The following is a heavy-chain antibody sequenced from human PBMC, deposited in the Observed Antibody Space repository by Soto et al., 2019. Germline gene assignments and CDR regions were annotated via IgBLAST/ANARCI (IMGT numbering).Heavy chain of an antibody. Sequence: GGSLRLSCAASGFTFRDYYMSWIRQAPGKGLEWVSYISSSGSTIYYADSVKGRFTISRDNAKNSLYLQMTSLRAEDTAVYYCARGDTAMAQYYYYYYGMDVWGQGTTVTVSS. V-gene: IGHV3-11*01. D-gene: IGHD5-18*01. CDR2: ISSSGSTI. CDR3: ARGDTAMAQYYYYYYGMDV. J-gene: IGHJ6*02. CDR1: GFTFRDYY.